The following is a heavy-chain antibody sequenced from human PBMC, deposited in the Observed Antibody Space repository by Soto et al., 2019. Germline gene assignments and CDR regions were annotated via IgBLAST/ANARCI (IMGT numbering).Heavy chain of an antibody. CDR1: GGSISSGGYY. Sequence: SETLSLTCTVSGGSISSGGYYWSWIRQHPGKGLEWIGYIYYSGSTYYNPSLKSRVTISVDTSKNQFSLKLSSVTAADTAVYYCARLKGGTTRPVLDYWGQGTLVTVSS. CDR2: IYYSGST. J-gene: IGHJ4*02. V-gene: IGHV4-31*03. CDR3: ARLKGGTTRPVLDY. D-gene: IGHD4-17*01.